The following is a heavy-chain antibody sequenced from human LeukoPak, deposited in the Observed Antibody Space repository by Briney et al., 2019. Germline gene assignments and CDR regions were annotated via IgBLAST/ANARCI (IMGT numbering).Heavy chain of an antibody. CDR1: GGSISSYY. CDR2: IYYSGST. Sequence: SETLSLTCTVSGGSISSYYWSWIRQPPGKGLEWIGYIYYSGSTNYNPSLKSRVTISVDASKRQFSLKLSSVTAADTAVYYCARESIAISGAYYYYGTDVWGQGTTVTVSS. J-gene: IGHJ6*02. D-gene: IGHD6-13*01. CDR3: ARESIAISGAYYYYGTDV. V-gene: IGHV4-59*01.